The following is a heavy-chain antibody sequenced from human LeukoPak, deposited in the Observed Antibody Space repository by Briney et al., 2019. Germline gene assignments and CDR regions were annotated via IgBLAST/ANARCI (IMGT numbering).Heavy chain of an antibody. V-gene: IGHV1-69*13. D-gene: IGHD4-11*01. J-gene: IGHJ5*02. CDR3: ARAADSNYEDWFDP. CDR1: GGTFSSYA. Sequence: ASVKVSCKASGGTFSSYAISWVRQAPGQGLEWMGGIIPIFGTANYAQKFQGRVTITADESTSTAYMELSSLRSEDTAVYYCARAADSNYEDWFDPWGQGILVTVSS. CDR2: IIPIFGTA.